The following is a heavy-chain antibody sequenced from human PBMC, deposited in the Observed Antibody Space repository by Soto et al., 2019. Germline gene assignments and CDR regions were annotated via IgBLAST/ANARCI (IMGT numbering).Heavy chain of an antibody. Sequence: ASVKVSCKASGCTFTSYYMHWVRQAPGQGLEWMGIINPSGGSTSYAQKFQGRVTMTRDTSTSTVYMELSSLRSEDTAVYYCARDAPSSGWYGAFDIWGQGTMVTVSS. D-gene: IGHD6-19*01. CDR3: ARDAPSSGWYGAFDI. CDR2: INPSGGST. J-gene: IGHJ3*02. V-gene: IGHV1-46*01. CDR1: GCTFTSYY.